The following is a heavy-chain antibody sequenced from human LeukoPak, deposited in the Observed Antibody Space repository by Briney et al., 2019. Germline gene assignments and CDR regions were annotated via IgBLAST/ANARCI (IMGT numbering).Heavy chain of an antibody. D-gene: IGHD2-2*01. CDR2: TNPDSGGA. J-gene: IGHJ4*02. V-gene: IGHV1-2*02. CDR3: ARPGYCTSASCEGLDY. Sequence: ASVKVSCKTSGYTFTDYYIHWVRQAPEQGLEWMGWTNPDSGGARYAQRFQGRVTMTRDTSINTFYMELTSLRSDDTAVYYCARPGYCTSASCEGLDYWGQGTLITVSS. CDR1: GYTFTDYY.